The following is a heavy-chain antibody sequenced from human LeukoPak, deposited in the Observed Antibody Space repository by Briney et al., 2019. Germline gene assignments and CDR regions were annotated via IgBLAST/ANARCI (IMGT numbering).Heavy chain of an antibody. J-gene: IGHJ6*03. CDR2: ISTSSSYI. CDR3: ARVRSESSYGYVFYYYYYYMDV. D-gene: IGHD5-18*01. Sequence: GGSLRLSCAASGFTFSRNSMDWVRQAPGKGLEWVSSISTSSSYIYYADSVKGRFTISRDNAKNSLYLQMNSLRAEDTAVYYCARVRSESSYGYVFYYYYYYMDVWGKGTTVTVSS. CDR1: GFTFSRNS. V-gene: IGHV3-21*01.